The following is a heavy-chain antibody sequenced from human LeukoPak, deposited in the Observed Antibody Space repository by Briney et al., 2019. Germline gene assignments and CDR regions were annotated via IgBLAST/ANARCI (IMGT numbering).Heavy chain of an antibody. D-gene: IGHD5-18*01. CDR2: IGAYNGNT. Sequence: GASVKVPCKASGYTFTSYGISWVRQAPGQGLEWMGWIGAYNGNTNYAQKLQGRVTMTTDTSTSTAYMELRSLRSDDTAVYYCARDRYSYGYYYGMDVWGQGTTVTVSS. V-gene: IGHV1-18*01. CDR3: ARDRYSYGYYYGMDV. CDR1: GYTFTSYG. J-gene: IGHJ6*02.